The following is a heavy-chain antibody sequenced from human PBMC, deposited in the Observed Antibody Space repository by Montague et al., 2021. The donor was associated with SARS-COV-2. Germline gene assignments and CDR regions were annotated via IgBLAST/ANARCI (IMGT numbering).Heavy chain of an antibody. D-gene: IGHD5-24*01. CDR2: IYYSGST. J-gene: IGHJ6*02. CDR3: ARVSVEMATMGVYYYGIDV. Sequence: TLSLTCTVSGGSISSGGYYWSWIRQHPGKGLEWIGYIYYSGSTYYNPSLKSRVTISVDTSKNQFSLKLSSVTAADTAVYYCARVSVEMATMGVYYYGIDVWGQGTTVTVSS. CDR1: GGSISSGGYY. V-gene: IGHV4-31*03.